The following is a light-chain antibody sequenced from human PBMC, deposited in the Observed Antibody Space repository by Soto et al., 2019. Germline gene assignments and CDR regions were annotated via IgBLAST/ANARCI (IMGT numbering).Light chain of an antibody. CDR1: QSVLLTSNHKNY. CDR3: LQDYKDPFT. Sequence: DIVMTQSPDSLAVSLGERATINCKSSQSVLLTSNHKNYLAWYQQNPGQPPKLLIYWASTRESGVPDRFSASGSGTDFTLTITSLQAQDVAGYYCLQDYKDPFTCGQGTKWDIK. J-gene: IGKJ2*01. CDR2: WAS. V-gene: IGKV4-1*01.